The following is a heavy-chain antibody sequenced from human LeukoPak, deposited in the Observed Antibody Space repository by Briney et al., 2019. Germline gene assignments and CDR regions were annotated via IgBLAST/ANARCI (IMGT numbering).Heavy chain of an antibody. J-gene: IGHJ4*02. Sequence: GGSLRLSCAASGFTFSDYYTSWIRQAPGRGLECVSYISPTGSFTNYAGSVKGRFTISRDNAKNSLYLQMHSLRAEDTAVYYCARDLGPPFYWGQGTQVTVSS. CDR1: GFTFSDYY. CDR2: ISPTGSFT. CDR3: ARDLGPPFY. V-gene: IGHV3-11*06.